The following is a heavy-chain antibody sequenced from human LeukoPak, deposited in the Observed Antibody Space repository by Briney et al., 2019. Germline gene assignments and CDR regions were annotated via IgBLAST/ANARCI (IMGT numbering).Heavy chain of an antibody. J-gene: IGHJ3*02. CDR1: GGTFSSYA. D-gene: IGHD5-24*01. Sequence: GASVKVSCKASGGTFSSYAISWVRQAPGQGLEWMGGIIPIFGTANYAQKFQGRVTITADESTSTAYMELSSLRSEDTAVYYCARDVVARRDGYNLRSGDAFDIWGQGTMVTVSS. CDR2: IIPIFGTA. CDR3: ARDVVARRDGYNLRSGDAFDI. V-gene: IGHV1-69*13.